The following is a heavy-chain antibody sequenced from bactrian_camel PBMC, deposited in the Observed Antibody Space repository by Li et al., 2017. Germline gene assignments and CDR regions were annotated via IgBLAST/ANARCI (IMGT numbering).Heavy chain of an antibody. CDR2: IWNGGGGT. Sequence: HVQLVESGGESVQAGGSLRLSCAASGYTYSSNCMGWFRQAPGKEREGVAAIWNGGGGTYYAASVKGRFTISQDNAKNTVYLQMNNLKPEDTSMYYCAADTRSGCGAGYWRVGFPFGSRGQGTQVTVS. J-gene: IGHJ6*01. V-gene: IGHV3-3*01. CDR3: AADTRSGCGAGYWRVGFPFGS. D-gene: IGHD5*01. CDR1: GYTYSSNC.